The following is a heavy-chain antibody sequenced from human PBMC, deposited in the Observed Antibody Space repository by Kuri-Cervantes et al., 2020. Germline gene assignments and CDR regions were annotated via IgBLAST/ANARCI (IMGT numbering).Heavy chain of an antibody. Sequence: GGSLRLSCAASGFTFSDYYMTWIRQAPGKGLEWVSYISSVGSSIYYADSVKGRFTISRDNSKNTLYLQMNSLRAEDTAVYYCAKNYGDYAWYFDIWGRGTLVTVSS. CDR3: AKNYGDYAWYFDI. CDR1: GFTFSDYY. D-gene: IGHD4-17*01. J-gene: IGHJ2*01. V-gene: IGHV3-11*04. CDR2: ISSVGSSI.